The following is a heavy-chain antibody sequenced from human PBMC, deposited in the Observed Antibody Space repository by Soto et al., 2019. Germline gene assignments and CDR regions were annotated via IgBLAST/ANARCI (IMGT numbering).Heavy chain of an antibody. CDR1: GFTFSAFS. V-gene: IGHV3-21*02. Sequence: EVRLVESGGGLVKPGGSLRLSCAAYGFTFSAFSMNWVRQAPGKGLEWLSSINEDYTYIYYGDSLRGRSTISRDNAKDSLYLQIDSLRAEDTAVYYCVRDLGRYFRSGNMDVWGDGATVIVS. J-gene: IGHJ6*03. D-gene: IGHD3-9*01. CDR3: VRDLGRYFRSGNMDV. CDR2: INEDYTYI.